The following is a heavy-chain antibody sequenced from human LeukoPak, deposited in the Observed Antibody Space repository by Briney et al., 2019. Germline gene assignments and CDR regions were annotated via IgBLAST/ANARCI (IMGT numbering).Heavy chain of an antibody. CDR3: ARDPDVSSFAYYGMDV. V-gene: IGHV3-21*01. Sequence: GGSLRLSCAASGFTFSSYIMNWVRQAPGKGLEWVSSISSSSSYIYYADSVKGRFTISRDNSKNTLYLQMNSLRAEDTAVYYCARDPDVSSFAYYGMDVWGQGTTVTVSS. D-gene: IGHD6-6*01. CDR2: ISSSSSYI. J-gene: IGHJ6*02. CDR1: GFTFSSYI.